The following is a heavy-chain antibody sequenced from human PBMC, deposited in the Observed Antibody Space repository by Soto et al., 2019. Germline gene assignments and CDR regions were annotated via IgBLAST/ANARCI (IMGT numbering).Heavy chain of an antibody. CDR2: ISHGGTT. CDR3: ARDFKAPNDAWACDY. D-gene: IGHD3-16*01. J-gene: IGHJ4*02. CDR1: GASIISSDW. Sequence: QVQLQESGPGLVMPSGTLSLTCAVSGASIISSDWWNWVRQPPGKGLEWIGEISHGGTTIYNPSLRGRVTISVDVSKNHFSLNLTSVTAADTAVYYCARDFKAPNDAWACDYWGQGTLVTVSS. V-gene: IGHV4-4*02.